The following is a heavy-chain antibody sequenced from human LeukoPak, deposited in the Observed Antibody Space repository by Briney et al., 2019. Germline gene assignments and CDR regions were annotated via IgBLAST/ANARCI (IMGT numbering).Heavy chain of an antibody. CDR1: GGSISSSDYY. J-gene: IGHJ5*02. Sequence: SETLSLTCTVSGGSISSSDYYWGWIRQPPGKGLECIANIYYSGRTYYNPSHKSRVTISVDTSKNQFSLKLSSVTTADTAVYYCARSYSSSFNWFDPWGQGTLVTVSS. CDR2: IYYSGRT. CDR3: ARSYSSSFNWFDP. D-gene: IGHD6-13*01. V-gene: IGHV4-39*01.